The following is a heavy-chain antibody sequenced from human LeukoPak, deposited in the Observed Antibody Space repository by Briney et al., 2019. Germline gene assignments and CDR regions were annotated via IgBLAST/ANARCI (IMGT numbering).Heavy chain of an antibody. CDR2: MNPNSGNT. CDR1: GYTFTSYD. J-gene: IGHJ4*02. V-gene: IGHV1-8*01. D-gene: IGHD5-18*01. Sequence: GASVKVSCKASGYTFTSYDINWVRQATGLGLEWMGWMNPNSGNTGYAQKSQGRVTMTRNTSISTAYMELSSLRSEDTAVYYCARLGVYDGNSYGSYWGQGTLVTVSS. CDR3: ARLGVYDGNSYGSY.